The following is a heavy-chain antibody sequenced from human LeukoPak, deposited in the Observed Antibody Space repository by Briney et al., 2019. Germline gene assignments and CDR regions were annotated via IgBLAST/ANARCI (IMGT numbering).Heavy chain of an antibody. CDR1: GGSISSGSYY. D-gene: IGHD3-22*01. CDR3: ARLYYYDSSGYYPGVRYWYFDL. J-gene: IGHJ2*01. CDR2: IYTSGST. V-gene: IGHV4-61*02. Sequence: PSETLSLTCTVSGGSISSGSYYWSWIRQPAGKGLEWIGRIYTSGSTNYNPSLKSRVTISVDTSKNQFSLKLSSVTAADTAVYYCARLYYYDSSGYYPGVRYWYFDLWGRGTLVTVSS.